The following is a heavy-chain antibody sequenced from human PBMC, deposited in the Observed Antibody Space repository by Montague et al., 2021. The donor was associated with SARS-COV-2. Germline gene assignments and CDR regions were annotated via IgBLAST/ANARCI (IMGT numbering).Heavy chain of an antibody. CDR2: VNQSGTT. CDR3: ARGRRPVVVPGAGPAGRAFDI. J-gene: IGHJ3*02. Sequence: SETLSLTCAVSDGSISSPNWWGWIRQPPGKGLEWIGEVNQSGTTIYNPSVKSGVTISEDTSKNQFYLRLNSVTAADTAVYYCARGRRPVVVPGAGPAGRAFDIWGQGTMVTVSS. CDR1: DGSISSPNW. D-gene: IGHD2-2*01. V-gene: IGHV4-4*02.